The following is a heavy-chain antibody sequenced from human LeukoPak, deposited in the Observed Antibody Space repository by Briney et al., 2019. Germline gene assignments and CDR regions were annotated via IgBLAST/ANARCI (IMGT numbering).Heavy chain of an antibody. J-gene: IGHJ4*02. CDR2: ISGSGGST. CDR3: ARVREGSCYSCSADY. CDR1: GLTFSSYA. V-gene: IGHV3-23*01. D-gene: IGHD2-2*01. Sequence: PPGGSLRLSCAASGLTFSSYAMSWVRQAPGKGLEWVSAISGSGGSTYYADSVKGRFTISRDNSKNTLYLQMNSLRAEDTAVYYCARVREGSCYSCSADYWGQGTLVTVSS.